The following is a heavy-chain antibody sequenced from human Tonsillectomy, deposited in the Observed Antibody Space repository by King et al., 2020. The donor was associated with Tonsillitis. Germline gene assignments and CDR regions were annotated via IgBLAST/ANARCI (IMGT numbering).Heavy chain of an antibody. CDR1: GFTFSNFA. D-gene: IGHD1-1*01. V-gene: IGHV3-23*04. Sequence: VQLVESGGGLVQPGGSLRLSCAVSGFTFSNFAMSWVRQAPGKGLEWVSVISGSGGSTYYADSVKGRFTISRDNSKNTLYLQMYSLRAEDTAVYYCAKLAGTTSLYYFDYWGQGTLVTVSS. CDR3: AKLAGTTSLYYFDY. J-gene: IGHJ4*02. CDR2: ISGSGGST.